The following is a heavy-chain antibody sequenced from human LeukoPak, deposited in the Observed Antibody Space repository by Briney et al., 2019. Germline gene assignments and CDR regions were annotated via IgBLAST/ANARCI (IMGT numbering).Heavy chain of an antibody. CDR1: GYTFTSYG. Sequence: ASVKVSCKTSGYTFTSYGISWVRQAPGQGLEWMGWIITYNGNTYYSQKLKGRFTMTTDTSTSTAYMELRSLKSDDTAVYYCAKTTVTSEEYYYYYMDVWGKGTTVTVSS. D-gene: IGHD4-17*01. CDR3: AKTTVTSEEYYYYYMDV. V-gene: IGHV1-18*01. J-gene: IGHJ6*03. CDR2: IITYNGNT.